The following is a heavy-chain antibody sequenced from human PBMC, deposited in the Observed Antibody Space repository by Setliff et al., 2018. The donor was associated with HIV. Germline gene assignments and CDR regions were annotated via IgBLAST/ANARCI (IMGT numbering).Heavy chain of an antibody. D-gene: IGHD2-21*01. J-gene: IGHJ4*01. CDR3: ATGIPSDLDY. CDR1: GYRFIGHY. CDR2: INPETGDP. V-gene: IGHV1-2*02. Sequence: SVKVSCKTSGYRFIGHYLHWVRLAPGQGPEWVGWINPETGDPNYAQKFRGRVLMTRDTSITTAFLHVAKLTSDDTAIYYCATGIPSDLDYWGQGTLVTVSS.